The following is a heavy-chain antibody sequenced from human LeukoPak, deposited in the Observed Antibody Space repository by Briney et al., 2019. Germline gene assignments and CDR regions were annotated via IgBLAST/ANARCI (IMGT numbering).Heavy chain of an antibody. V-gene: IGHV1-46*01. J-gene: IGHJ4*02. Sequence: ASVKVSCKASGHTFTSYYMHWVRQAPGQGLEWMGIINPSGGSTSYAQKFQGRVTMTRDTSTSTVYMELSSLRSEDTAVYYCARDSGPKDTVVVVAATLPDYWGQGTLVTVSS. CDR2: INPSGGST. CDR1: GHTFTSYY. CDR3: ARDSGPKDTVVVVAATLPDY. D-gene: IGHD2-15*01.